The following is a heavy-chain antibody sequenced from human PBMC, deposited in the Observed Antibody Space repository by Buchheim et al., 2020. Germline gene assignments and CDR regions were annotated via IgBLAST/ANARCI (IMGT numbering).Heavy chain of an antibody. V-gene: IGHV3-15*07. Sequence: EVQLAESGGGLVKPGESLRLSCAGSGFIFSNAWMNWVRQASGKGLEWVGRIKSKPDGGTTDYAAPVKGRFTISRDDSTNKVYLQMKSLKIGDPYVDYFFTGAWVYFWGQGTL. D-gene: IGHD7-27*01. J-gene: IGHJ4*02. CDR3: FTGAWVYF. CDR2: IKSKPDGGTT. CDR1: GFIFSNAW.